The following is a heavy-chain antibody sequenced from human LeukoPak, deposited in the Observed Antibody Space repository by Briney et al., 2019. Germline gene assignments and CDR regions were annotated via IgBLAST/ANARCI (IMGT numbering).Heavy chain of an antibody. CDR1: GFIFSDFA. D-gene: IGHD3-22*01. V-gene: IGHV3-73*01. Sequence: GGSLRLSCAASGFIFSDFAMHWVRQASGKGLEGVGRIRTKVDSYATTYAASVKGRFTVSRDDSKNTAYLEMNSLKSEDTAVYYCARPSSGFHFWGQGTLVTVSS. J-gene: IGHJ4*02. CDR3: ARPSSGFHF. CDR2: IRTKVDSYAT.